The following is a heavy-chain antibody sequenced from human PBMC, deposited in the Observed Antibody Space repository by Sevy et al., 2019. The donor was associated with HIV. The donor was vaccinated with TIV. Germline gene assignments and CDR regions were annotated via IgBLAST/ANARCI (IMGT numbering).Heavy chain of an antibody. CDR1: GFTFSSYW. J-gene: IGHJ4*02. CDR3: ARGGAIYCSGGSCYDFDY. V-gene: IGHV3-7*03. D-gene: IGHD2-15*01. CDR2: IKQDGSEK. Sequence: GGCLRLSCAASGFTFSSYWMSWVRQAPGKGLEWVANIKQDGSEKYYVDSVKGRFTISRDNAKNSLSLQMNSLRAEDTAVYYCARGGAIYCSGGSCYDFDYWGQGTLVTVSS.